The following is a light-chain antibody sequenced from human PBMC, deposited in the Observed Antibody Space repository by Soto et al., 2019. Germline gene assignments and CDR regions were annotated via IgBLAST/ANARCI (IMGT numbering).Light chain of an antibody. Sequence: QSVLTQPPSVSGSPGQSVTISCTGTSSDVGGYNYVSWYQQHPGKAPKVMIYDVSKRPSGVPDRFSGSKSGNTASLTISGLQPEDEADYYCCSYTTSNTRQIVFGTGTKVTVL. CDR3: CSYTTSNTRQIV. CDR2: DVS. V-gene: IGLV2-11*01. J-gene: IGLJ1*01. CDR1: SSDVGGYNY.